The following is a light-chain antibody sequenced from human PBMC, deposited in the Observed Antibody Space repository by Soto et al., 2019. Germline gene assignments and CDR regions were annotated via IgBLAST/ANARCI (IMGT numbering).Light chain of an antibody. CDR1: QSVSSSY. J-gene: IGKJ1*01. V-gene: IGKV3-20*01. CDR2: GAS. Sequence: EIMMTQSPATLSVSLGERATLSCRASQSVSSSYLAWYQQKPGQAPRLLIYGASSRATGVPDRFSGSGSETDFTLTISRLEPEDFAVYYCQQCGSTPLTFGQGTKVDIK. CDR3: QQCGSTPLT.